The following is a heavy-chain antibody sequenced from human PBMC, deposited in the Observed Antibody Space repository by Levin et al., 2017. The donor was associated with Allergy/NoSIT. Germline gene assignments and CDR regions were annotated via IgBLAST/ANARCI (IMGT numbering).Heavy chain of an antibody. D-gene: IGHD1-20*01. CDR1: GYTFIGNY. Sequence: ASVKVSCKGSGYTFIGNYIYWVRQAPGQGLEWMGQINPDDGYPTYAPKFQDRVTMTRDKSMNTACMEMSSVRSDDTAVYYCAVTGTTFDYWGQGTLVTVSS. J-gene: IGHJ4*02. CDR2: INPDDGYP. V-gene: IGHV1-2*06. CDR3: AVTGTTFDY.